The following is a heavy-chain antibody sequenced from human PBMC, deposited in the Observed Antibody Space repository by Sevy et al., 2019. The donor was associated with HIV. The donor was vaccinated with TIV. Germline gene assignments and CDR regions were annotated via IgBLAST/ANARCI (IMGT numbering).Heavy chain of an antibody. CDR2: ISYDGSNK. D-gene: IGHD3-22*01. Sequence: GGSLRLSCAASGFTFSSYAMHWVRQAPGKGLEWVAVISYDGSNKYYADSVKGRFIISRDNSKNTLYLQMNSLRAEDTAVYYCARDYYDSSGYVYWGQGTLVTVSS. CDR3: ARDYYDSSGYVY. CDR1: GFTFSSYA. V-gene: IGHV3-30-3*01. J-gene: IGHJ4*02.